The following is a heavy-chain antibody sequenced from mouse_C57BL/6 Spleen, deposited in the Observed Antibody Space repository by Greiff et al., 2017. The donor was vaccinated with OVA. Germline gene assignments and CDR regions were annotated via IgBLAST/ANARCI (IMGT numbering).Heavy chain of an antibody. CDR2: INPSTGGT. Sequence: EVKLVESGPELVKPGASVKISCKASGYSFTGYYMNWVKQSPEKSLEWIGEINPSTGGTTYNQKFKAKATLTVDKSSSTAYMQLKSLTSEDSAVYYCAREDRNFDVWGTGTTVTVSS. CDR3: AREDRNFDV. CDR1: GYSFTGYY. J-gene: IGHJ1*03. V-gene: IGHV1-42*01.